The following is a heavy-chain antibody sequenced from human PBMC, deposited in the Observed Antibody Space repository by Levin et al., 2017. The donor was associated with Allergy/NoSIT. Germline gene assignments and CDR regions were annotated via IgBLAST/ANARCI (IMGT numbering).Heavy chain of an antibody. CDR2: IKQDGSEK. Sequence: GGSLRLSCGASGFTFSTYWMSWVRQAPGKGLEWVANIKQDGSEKNYVDSVKGRFTISRDNAKNSLYLQMNSLRAEDTAVYYCARVYSSTSGRGMDGWGQGTTVTVTS. CDR1: GFTFSTYW. V-gene: IGHV3-7*01. D-gene: IGHD6-13*01. CDR3: ARVYSSTSGRGMDG. J-gene: IGHJ6*02.